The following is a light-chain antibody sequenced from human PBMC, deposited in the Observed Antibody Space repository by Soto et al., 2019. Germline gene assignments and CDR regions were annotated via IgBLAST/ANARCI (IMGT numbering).Light chain of an antibody. CDR1: QTIRNNY. V-gene: IGKV3-20*01. CDR2: GAS. Sequence: EIVLTQSPGTLSLSPGDRATLSCRASQTIRNNYLAWYQQKPGQDPRLLIYGASSRATGIPDRFSGSGSGTDFTLTISRLEPEDFAVYYCQQYGSSPFTFGPGTKVDIK. CDR3: QQYGSSPFT. J-gene: IGKJ3*01.